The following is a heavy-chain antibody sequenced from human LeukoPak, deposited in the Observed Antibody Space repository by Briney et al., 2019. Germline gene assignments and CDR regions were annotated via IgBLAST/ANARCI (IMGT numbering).Heavy chain of an antibody. J-gene: IGHJ6*02. D-gene: IGHD3-3*01. CDR1: GFAFDDYG. V-gene: IGHV3-20*01. Sequence: AGGSVRLSCAASGFAFDDYGMSWVHQAPGKGLEWVSGINWNGGSTGYADSVKGRFTISRDNAKNSLYLQMNSLRAEDTALYHCERENSGRHYDFWSGYPPLPYGMDVWGQGTTDTVSS. CDR3: ERENSGRHYDFWSGYPPLPYGMDV. CDR2: INWNGGST.